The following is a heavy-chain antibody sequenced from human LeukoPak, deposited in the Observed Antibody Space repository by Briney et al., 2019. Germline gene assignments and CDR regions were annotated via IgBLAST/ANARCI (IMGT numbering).Heavy chain of an antibody. CDR1: GFTFSDYY. CDR3: AREGSSLTGVHY. D-gene: IGHD3-9*01. J-gene: IGHJ4*02. Sequence: GGSLRLSCVASGFTFSDYYMSWIRQAPGKGLEWVSYISSSGSVRYYTDSVKGRFTISRDNAKNSLYLQMNSLRAEDTAVYYCAREGSSLTGVHYWGQGTLVTVSS. CDR2: ISSSGSVR. V-gene: IGHV3-11*01.